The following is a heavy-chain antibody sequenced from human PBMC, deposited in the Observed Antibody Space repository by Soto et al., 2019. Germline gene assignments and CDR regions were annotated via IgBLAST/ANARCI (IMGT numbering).Heavy chain of an antibody. CDR2: ISSSSSYI. J-gene: IGHJ5*02. CDR3: ATSLPARLYNWFDP. D-gene: IGHD2-2*01. V-gene: IGHV3-21*01. Sequence: EVQLVESGGGLVKPGGSLRLSCAASGFTFSSYSMNWVRQAPGKGLEWVSSISSSSSYIYYADSVKGRFTISRDNAKNALYLQMNNLRAEDTAVYYCATSLPARLYNWFDPWGQGTLVTVSS. CDR1: GFTFSSYS.